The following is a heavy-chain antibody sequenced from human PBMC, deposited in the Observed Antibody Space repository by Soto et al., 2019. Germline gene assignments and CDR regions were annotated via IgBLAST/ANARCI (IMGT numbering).Heavy chain of an antibody. J-gene: IGHJ5*02. CDR1: GGSISIGDYY. Sequence: SETLSLTCTVSGGSISIGDYYWSCVRQPPGKGLEWIGYIYYSGSTYYNPSLKSRVTISVDTSKNQFSLKLSSVTAADTAVYYCASLQSPSFDPWGQGTLVTVSS. V-gene: IGHV4-30-4*01. CDR3: ASLQSPSFDP. D-gene: IGHD4-4*01. CDR2: IYYSGST.